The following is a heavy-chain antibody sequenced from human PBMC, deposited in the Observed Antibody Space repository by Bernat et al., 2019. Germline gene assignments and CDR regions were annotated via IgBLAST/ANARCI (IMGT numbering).Heavy chain of an antibody. Sequence: EVQLVESGGGLVQPGGSLRLSCAASGFTFSSYAMHWVRQAPGKGLEYVSAISSNGGSTYYTNSVKGRFTISRDNSKNTLYLQMGSLRAEDMAVYYCGREGFGEFRASDAFDIWGQGTMVTVSS. V-gene: IGHV3-64*01. CDR2: ISSNGGST. CDR3: GREGFGEFRASDAFDI. D-gene: IGHD3-10*01. J-gene: IGHJ3*02. CDR1: GFTFSSYA.